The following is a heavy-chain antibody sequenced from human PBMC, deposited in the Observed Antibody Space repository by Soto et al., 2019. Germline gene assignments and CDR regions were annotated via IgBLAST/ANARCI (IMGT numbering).Heavy chain of an antibody. CDR3: ATDPGWVYIYRSAEYAMDV. CDR2: IWYDGINK. D-gene: IGHD1-26*01. CDR1: GFTFSSYC. Sequence: PGGSLRLSGAASGFTFSSYCIHWVRQAPCKGLEWVAVIWYDGINKYYADSVKGRFTISRDNSKNTLYLQMNSLRAEDTAVYYCATDPGWVYIYRSAEYAMDVWGQGTTVTLSS. V-gene: IGHV3-33*01. J-gene: IGHJ6*02.